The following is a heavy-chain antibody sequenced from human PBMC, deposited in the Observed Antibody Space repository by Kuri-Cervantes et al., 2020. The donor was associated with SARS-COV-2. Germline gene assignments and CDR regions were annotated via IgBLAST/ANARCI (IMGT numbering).Heavy chain of an antibody. CDR2: IRYDGSNK. Sequence: GGSLRLSCAASGFTFSSYSMNWVRQAPGKGLEWVAFIRYDGSNKYYADSVKGRFTISRDNSKNTLYLQMNSLRAEDTAVYYCAGEPLAAPLYWGQGTLVTVSS. CDR1: GFTFSSYS. V-gene: IGHV3-30*02. D-gene: IGHD1-26*01. CDR3: AGEPLAAPLY. J-gene: IGHJ4*02.